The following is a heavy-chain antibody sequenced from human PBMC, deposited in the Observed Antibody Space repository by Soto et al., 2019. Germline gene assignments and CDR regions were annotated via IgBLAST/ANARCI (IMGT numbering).Heavy chain of an antibody. V-gene: IGHV1-18*01. CDR2: ISAYNGNT. Sequence: GASVKVSCKASGYTFTSYGISWVRQAPGQGLEWMGWISAYNGNTNYAQKLQGRVTMTTDTSTSTAYMELRSLISDDTAVYYCARDSLPFRAYYYDSSGSPQAGDALDIWG. J-gene: IGHJ3*02. CDR1: GYTFTSYG. D-gene: IGHD3-22*01. CDR3: ARDSLPFRAYYYDSSGSPQAGDALDI.